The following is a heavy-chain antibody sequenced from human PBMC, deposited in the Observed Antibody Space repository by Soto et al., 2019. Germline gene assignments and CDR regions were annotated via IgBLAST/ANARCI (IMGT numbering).Heavy chain of an antibody. CDR2: IYYNGNI. CDR1: GGSITNYD. J-gene: IGHJ4*02. Sequence: PSETLSVTCTVSGGSITNYDWTWIRQPPGKGLEWIGYIYYNGNINYNPSLKSRVTISVDTSKNQFSLKLNSVTAADTAVYYCARTYCSSTTCYDLFDSWGQGTLVTV. D-gene: IGHD2-2*01. CDR3: ARTYCSSTTCYDLFDS. V-gene: IGHV4-59*01.